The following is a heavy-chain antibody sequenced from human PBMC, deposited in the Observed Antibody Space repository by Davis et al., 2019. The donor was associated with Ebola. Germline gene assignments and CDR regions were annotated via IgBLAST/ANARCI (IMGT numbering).Heavy chain of an antibody. CDR3: AKGSIAVALFDC. CDR1: GFTFSNYA. CDR2: ISSSGDNT. D-gene: IGHD6-19*01. V-gene: IGHV3-23*01. Sequence: GGSLRLSCAASGFTFSNYAMSWVRQAPGKGLEWVATISSSGDNTYYADSVKGRFTISRDNSKSTLFLQMNSLRAEDTAVYHCAKGSIAVALFDCWGQGTLVTVSS. J-gene: IGHJ4*02.